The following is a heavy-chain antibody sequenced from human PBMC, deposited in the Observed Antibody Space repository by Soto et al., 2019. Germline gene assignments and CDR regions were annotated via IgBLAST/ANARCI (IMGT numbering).Heavy chain of an antibody. D-gene: IGHD6-6*01. V-gene: IGHV1-18*01. CDR2: ITADNGDT. Sequence: QIQLVQSGAEVKKPGASVKVSCRASGYTFNMYGITWVRQAPGQGLEWMGWITADNGDTKFAQKLQDRVSMSIDVSTTPGYMELRNLRSDHTALYYCARRTLGSSIGIGDYWGQGTLVTVSS. CDR3: ARRTLGSSIGIGDY. J-gene: IGHJ4*02. CDR1: GYTFNMYG.